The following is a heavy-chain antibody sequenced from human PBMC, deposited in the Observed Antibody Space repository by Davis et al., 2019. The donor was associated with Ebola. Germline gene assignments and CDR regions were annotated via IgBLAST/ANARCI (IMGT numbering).Heavy chain of an antibody. J-gene: IGHJ4*02. V-gene: IGHV3-48*02. CDR1: GFTFSSYS. Sequence: GESLKISCAASGFTFSSYSMNWVRQAPGKGLEWVSYISSSSSTIYYADSAKGRFTISRDNAKNSLYLQMNSLRDEDTAVYYCASHYYDSSGYYPPRFDYWGQGTLVTVSS. CDR3: ASHYYDSSGYYPPRFDY. CDR2: ISSSSSTI. D-gene: IGHD3-22*01.